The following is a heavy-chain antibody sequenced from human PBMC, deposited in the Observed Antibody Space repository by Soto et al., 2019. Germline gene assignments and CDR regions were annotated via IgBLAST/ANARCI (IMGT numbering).Heavy chain of an antibody. Sequence: EVQLVESGGGLVKPGGSLRLSCAASGFTFSSYSMNWVRQAPGKGLEWVSSIRSSSSYIYYADSVKGRFTISRDNAKNSLYLQMNSLRAEDTAVYYCARDKKVRYYFDYWGQGTMVTVSS. D-gene: IGHD2-21*01. CDR1: GFTFSSYS. J-gene: IGHJ4*02. CDR2: IRSSSSYI. CDR3: ARDKKVRYYFDY. V-gene: IGHV3-21*01.